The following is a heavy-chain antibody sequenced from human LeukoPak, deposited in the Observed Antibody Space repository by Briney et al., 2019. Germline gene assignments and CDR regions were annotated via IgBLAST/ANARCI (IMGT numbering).Heavy chain of an antibody. V-gene: IGHV4-59*01. CDR1: GGSISSYY. CDR3: ARDGASWLTGGFDY. D-gene: IGHD1-20*01. CDR2: IYYNGST. J-gene: IGHJ4*02. Sequence: PSETLSLTCTVSGGSISSYYWSWIRQPPGKGLEWIGYIYYNGSTNYNPSLKSRVTISVDTSKNQFSLKLSSVTAADTAVYYSARDGASWLTGGFDYWGQGTLVTVSS.